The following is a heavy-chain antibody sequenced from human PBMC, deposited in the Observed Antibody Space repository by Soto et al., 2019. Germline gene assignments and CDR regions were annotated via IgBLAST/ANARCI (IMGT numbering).Heavy chain of an antibody. CDR1: GYTFTGYY. Sequence: ASVKVSCKTSGYTFTGYYIHWVRQAPGQGLQWVGWVNPKTGATNFAQRFQGRVTMTRDTSITTAYMDLSSLTSDDTATYYCAKTYDGSGQPSHWFGPWGQGTPVTVSS. CDR2: VNPKTGAT. V-gene: IGHV1-2*02. J-gene: IGHJ5*02. D-gene: IGHD3-22*01. CDR3: AKTYDGSGQPSHWFGP.